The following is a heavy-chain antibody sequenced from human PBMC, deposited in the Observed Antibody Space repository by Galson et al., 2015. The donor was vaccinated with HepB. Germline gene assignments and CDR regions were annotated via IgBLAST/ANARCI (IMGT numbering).Heavy chain of an antibody. Sequence: SLRLSCAASGFTFSSYAMHWVRQAPGKGLEWVAVISYDGSNKYYADSVKGRFTISRDNSKNTLYLQMNSLRAEDTAVYYCARGHCSSTSCYPYYCYYGMDVWGQGTTVTVSS. CDR3: ARGHCSSTSCYPYYCYYGMDV. J-gene: IGHJ6*02. CDR2: ISYDGSNK. CDR1: GFTFSSYA. V-gene: IGHV3-30*04. D-gene: IGHD2-2*01.